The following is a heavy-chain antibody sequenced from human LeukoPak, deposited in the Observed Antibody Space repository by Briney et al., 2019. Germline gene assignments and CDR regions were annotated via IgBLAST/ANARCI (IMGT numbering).Heavy chain of an antibody. V-gene: IGHV4-4*07. Sequence: PSETLSLTCTVSGGSISSHYWSWIRQPAGKGLEWIGRIYTSGSTNYNPSLKSRVTMSVDTSKNQFSLKLSSVTAADTAVYYCAGGEPRSLYYFDYWGQGTLVTVSS. CDR3: AGGEPRSLYYFDY. J-gene: IGHJ4*02. CDR1: GGSISSHY. CDR2: IYTSGST. D-gene: IGHD1-14*01.